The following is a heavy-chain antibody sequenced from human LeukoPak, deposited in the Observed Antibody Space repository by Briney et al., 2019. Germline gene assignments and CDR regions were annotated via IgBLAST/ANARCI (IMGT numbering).Heavy chain of an antibody. CDR3: AKGREIAVAGFEDWFDP. Sequence: SVNVCFKASGGTFISYAISWVRQAPGQGLEWMGRIIPIFGIANYAQKFQGRVTITADKSTSTAYMELSSLRSEDTAVYYRAKGREIAVAGFEDWFDPWGQGTLVTVSS. CDR1: GGTFISYA. D-gene: IGHD6-19*01. V-gene: IGHV1-69*04. J-gene: IGHJ5*02. CDR2: IIPIFGIA.